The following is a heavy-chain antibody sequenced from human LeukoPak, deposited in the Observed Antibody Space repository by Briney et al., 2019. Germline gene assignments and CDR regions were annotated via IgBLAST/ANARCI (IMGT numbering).Heavy chain of an antibody. J-gene: IGHJ4*02. CDR2: IYYSGTT. Sequence: PSETLSLTCTVSGASISDYYWSWIRQPPGKGLEWIGYIYYSGTTNYNPSLKSRVTISVDMSKNQFSLKLSSVTAADIAVYYCARAHGGFGYWAQGPLVIVSS. D-gene: IGHD3-16*01. CDR3: ARAHGGFGY. CDR1: GASISDYY. V-gene: IGHV4-59*01.